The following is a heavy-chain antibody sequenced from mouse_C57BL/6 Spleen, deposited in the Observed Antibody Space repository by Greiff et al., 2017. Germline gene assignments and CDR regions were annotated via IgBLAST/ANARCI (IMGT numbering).Heavy chain of an antibody. Sequence: VKLQQSGPGLVQPSQSLSITCTVSGFSLTSYAVHWVSQSPGQGLEWLGVIWSGGSTDYNAAFISSLSIIKDNSKSQVFFKMNSPQADDTAIYYCGRNRVPNWDAMDYWGQGTSVTVSS. J-gene: IGHJ4*01. V-gene: IGHV2-2*01. CDR1: GFSLTSYA. CDR2: IWSGGST. D-gene: IGHD4-1*01. CDR3: GRNRVPNWDAMDY.